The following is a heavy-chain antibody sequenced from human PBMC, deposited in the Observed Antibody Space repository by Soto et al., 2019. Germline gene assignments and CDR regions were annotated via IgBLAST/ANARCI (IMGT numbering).Heavy chain of an antibody. CDR2: INQAGSEK. V-gene: IGHV3-7*01. D-gene: IGHD7-27*01. Sequence: GGSLRLSCAASGFSFTTYWMSWVRQAPGKGLEWVANINQAGSEKYYVDSVKGRFTISRDNGKNSLYLQMNSLRADDTAVYYCARGIITGGDYWGQGTLVTVSS. J-gene: IGHJ4*02. CDR3: ARGIITGGDY. CDR1: GFSFTTYW.